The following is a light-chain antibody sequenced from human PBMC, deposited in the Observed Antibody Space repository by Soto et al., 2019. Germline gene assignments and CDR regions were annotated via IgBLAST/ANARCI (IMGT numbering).Light chain of an antibody. CDR3: QQFYSIPNS. CDR2: WAT. CDR1: QSVLQSSNKRNS. Sequence: DIVMTQSPESLAASLGERATINCKSSQSVLQSSNKRNSLVWYQQKPGQPPQLLIYWATTRQSGVPDRFSGSGSGTDFTLTISSLQAEDVAIDYCQQFYSIPNSFGKGTKLEI. J-gene: IGKJ2*01. V-gene: IGKV4-1*01.